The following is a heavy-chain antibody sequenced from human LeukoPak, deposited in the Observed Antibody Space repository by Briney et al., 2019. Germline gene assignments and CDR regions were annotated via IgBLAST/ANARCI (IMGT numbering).Heavy chain of an antibody. Sequence: PGGSLRLSCGASGFTVSSNYMSWVRQAPGKGLEWVSVIYSGGSTYHADSVKGRFTISRDNSKNTLYLQMNSLRAEDTAVYYCASGSGSYRTPYYYMDVWGTGTTVTVSS. D-gene: IGHD3-10*01. CDR1: GFTVSSNY. CDR3: ASGSGSYRTPYYYMDV. J-gene: IGHJ6*03. V-gene: IGHV3-53*01. CDR2: IYSGGST.